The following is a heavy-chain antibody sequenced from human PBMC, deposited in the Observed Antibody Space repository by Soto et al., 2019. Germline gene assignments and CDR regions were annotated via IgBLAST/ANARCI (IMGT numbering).Heavy chain of an antibody. CDR3: ARVTYDYGSGSTSDYYYYYYMDV. Sequence: GGSLRLSCAASGFTFSSYWMHWVRQAPGKGLVWVSRINSDGSSTSYADSVKGRFTISRDNAKNTLYLQMNSLRAEDTAVYYCARVTYDYGSGSTSDYYYYYYMDVWGKGTTVTVSS. J-gene: IGHJ6*03. V-gene: IGHV3-74*01. CDR2: INSDGSST. CDR1: GFTFSSYW. D-gene: IGHD3-10*01.